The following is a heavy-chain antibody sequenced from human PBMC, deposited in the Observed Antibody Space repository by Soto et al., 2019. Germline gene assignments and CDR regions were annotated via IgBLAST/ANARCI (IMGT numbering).Heavy chain of an antibody. CDR3: ARDQIAQQLVRRYYYGMDV. D-gene: IGHD6-13*01. CDR1: GASISSSNW. J-gene: IGHJ6*02. Sequence: QVQLQESGQGLLKPSGTLSLTCAVSGASISSSNWWCWLRPPPGKGRGVIGEIYHSGRTNYNPSLKSRVTISVDKSKNQFSLKLSSVTAADTAVYYCARDQIAQQLVRRYYYGMDVWGQGTTVTVSS. CDR2: IYHSGRT. V-gene: IGHV4-4*02.